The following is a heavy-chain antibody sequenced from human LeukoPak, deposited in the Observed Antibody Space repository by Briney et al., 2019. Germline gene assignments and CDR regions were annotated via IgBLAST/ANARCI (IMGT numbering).Heavy chain of an antibody. V-gene: IGHV4-30-4*08. D-gene: IGHD3-16*01. CDR2: IYYSGST. CDR1: GGSISSGDYY. CDR3: ARYLGPNWFDP. Sequence: PSETLSLTCTVSGGSISSGDYYWSWIRQPPGKGLEWIGYIYYSGSTYYNPSLKSRVTISVDTSKNQFSLKLSSVTAADTAVYYCARYLGPNWFDPWGQGTLVTVSS. J-gene: IGHJ5*02.